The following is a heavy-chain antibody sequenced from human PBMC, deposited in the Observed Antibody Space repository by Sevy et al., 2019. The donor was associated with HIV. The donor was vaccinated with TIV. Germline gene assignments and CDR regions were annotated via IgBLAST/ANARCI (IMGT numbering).Heavy chain of an antibody. Sequence: SETLSLTCTVSGGSISNYYWSWIRQPPGKGLEWIGYIYYSGSTNYNPSLKSRVTISVDTSKNQFSLKLSSVTAADTAVYYCARGGATAGDDYWGQGTLVTVSS. CDR1: GGSISNYY. CDR2: IYYSGST. V-gene: IGHV4-59*01. CDR3: ARGGATAGDDY. J-gene: IGHJ4*02. D-gene: IGHD3-16*01.